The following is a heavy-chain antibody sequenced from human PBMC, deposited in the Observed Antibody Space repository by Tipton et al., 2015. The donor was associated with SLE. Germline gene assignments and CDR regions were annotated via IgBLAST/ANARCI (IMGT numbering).Heavy chain of an antibody. J-gene: IGHJ4*02. V-gene: IGHV4-34*01. D-gene: IGHD3-10*01. Sequence: TLSLTCVVYGGSFNDYLWSWIRQPPGKGLEWIGQITHSGITNYYPSLKSRVTISVDTSKNQFSLKLGSVTAADTAVYYCARGISRSYQHFFDYWGQGTLVTVSS. CDR2: ITHSGIT. CDR1: GGSFNDYL. CDR3: ARGISRSYQHFFDY.